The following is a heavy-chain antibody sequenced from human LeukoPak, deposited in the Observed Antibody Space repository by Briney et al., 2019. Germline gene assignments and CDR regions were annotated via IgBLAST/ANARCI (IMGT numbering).Heavy chain of an antibody. Sequence: SETLSLTCAVYGGSFSGYYWSWIRQPPGKGLEWIGEINHSGSTNYNPSLKSRVTISVDTSKNQFSLKLSSVTAADTAVYYRARRYSSSWGNWFDPWGQGTLVTVSS. D-gene: IGHD6-13*01. V-gene: IGHV4-34*01. CDR2: INHSGST. CDR1: GGSFSGYY. CDR3: ARRYSSSWGNWFDP. J-gene: IGHJ5*02.